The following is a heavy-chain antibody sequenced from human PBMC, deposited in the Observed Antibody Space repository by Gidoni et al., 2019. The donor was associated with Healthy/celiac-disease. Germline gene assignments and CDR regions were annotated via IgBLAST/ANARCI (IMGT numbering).Heavy chain of an antibody. J-gene: IGHJ4*02. Sequence: QVQLVESGGGVVQPGCAIRRTCSACGFTFSCYGMHWVRQAPGKGLEWVAVISYDGSNKYYADSVKGRFTISRDNSKNTLYLQMNSLRAEDTAVYYCANPTTVTLSDYWGQGTLVTVSS. D-gene: IGHD4-17*01. V-gene: IGHV3-30*18. CDR1: GFTFSCYG. CDR2: ISYDGSNK. CDR3: ANPTTVTLSDY.